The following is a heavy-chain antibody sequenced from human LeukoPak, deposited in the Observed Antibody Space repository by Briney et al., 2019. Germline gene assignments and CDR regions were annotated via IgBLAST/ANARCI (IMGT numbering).Heavy chain of an antibody. Sequence: PSETLSLTCAVYGGSFSGYYWSWIRQPPGKGLEWIGEINHSGSTNYNPSLKSRVTISVDTSKNQFSLKLSSVTAADTAVYYCARAYDFWSGYTNYYYYGMDVWGQGTTVTVSS. D-gene: IGHD3-3*01. V-gene: IGHV4-34*01. CDR3: ARAYDFWSGYTNYYYYGMDV. CDR1: GGSFSGYY. J-gene: IGHJ6*02. CDR2: INHSGST.